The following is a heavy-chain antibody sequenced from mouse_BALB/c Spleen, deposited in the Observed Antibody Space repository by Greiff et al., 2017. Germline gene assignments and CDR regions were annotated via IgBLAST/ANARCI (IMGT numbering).Heavy chain of an antibody. Sequence: EVQLVESGGGLVQPGGSRKLSCAASGFTLSSFGMHWVRQAPEKGLEWVAYISSGSSTIYYADTVKGRFTISRDNPKNTLFLQMTSLSSEDTAMYYCAGSDNDPYDMDYWGQGTSVTVSS. CDR1: GFTLSSFG. V-gene: IGHV5-17*02. CDR3: AGSDNDPYDMDY. D-gene: IGHD3-2*01. J-gene: IGHJ4*01. CDR2: ISSGSSTI.